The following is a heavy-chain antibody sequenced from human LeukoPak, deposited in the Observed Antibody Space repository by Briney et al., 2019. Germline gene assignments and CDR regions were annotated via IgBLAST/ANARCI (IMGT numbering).Heavy chain of an antibody. CDR2: ISSNGYYI. V-gene: IGHV3-21*01. D-gene: IGHD6-13*01. J-gene: IGHJ4*02. CDR3: AREGGTYSSNLDYFDY. CDR1: GFTFSSYA. Sequence: NPGGSLRLSCAASGFTFSSYAMSWVRQAPGKGLEWVSSISSNGYYIYYADSVKGRFTISRDNAKNSLYLQMDSLRAEDTAMYYCAREGGTYSSNLDYFDYWGQGTLVTVSS.